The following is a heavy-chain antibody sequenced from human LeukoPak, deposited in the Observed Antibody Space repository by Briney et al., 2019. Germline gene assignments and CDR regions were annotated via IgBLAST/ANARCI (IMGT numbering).Heavy chain of an antibody. CDR2: ISSIGGST. D-gene: IGHD6-19*01. J-gene: IGHJ4*02. CDR3: AKEAGNGWSYFDY. CDR1: GFTFSSYA. Sequence: GGSLILSCAASGFTFSSYAMSWVRQAPGKGLEWVSGISSIGGSTFYADSVKGRFTISRDNSKKTVFLQMISLRAEDTAVYHCAKEAGNGWSYFDYWGQGTLVTVSS. V-gene: IGHV3-23*01.